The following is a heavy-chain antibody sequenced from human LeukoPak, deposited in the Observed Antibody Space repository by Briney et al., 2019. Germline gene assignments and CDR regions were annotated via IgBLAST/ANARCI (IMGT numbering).Heavy chain of an antibody. Sequence: ASVKVSCKASGYTFTCYYMHWVRQAPGQGLEWMGWTNPNSGGTNYAQKFQGRVTMTRDTSISTAYMELSRLRSDDTAVYYCATSRDYYGSSGYSFDYWVQGTLVSVSS. V-gene: IGHV1-2*02. CDR3: ATSRDYYGSSGYSFDY. CDR1: GYTFTCYY. CDR2: TNPNSGGT. D-gene: IGHD3-22*01. J-gene: IGHJ4*02.